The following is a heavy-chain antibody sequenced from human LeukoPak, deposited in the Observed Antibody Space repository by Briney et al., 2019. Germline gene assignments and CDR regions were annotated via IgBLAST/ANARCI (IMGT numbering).Heavy chain of an antibody. CDR1: GFTFSSYA. V-gene: IGHV3-23*01. Sequence: GGSLRLSCAASGFTFSSYAMSWVRQAPGKGLEWVPAISGGGGSTYYADSVKGRFTISRDNSKNTLYLQMNSLRAEDTAVYYCAKVSRITMIVVVIPPNYYFDYWGQGTLVTVSS. D-gene: IGHD3-22*01. CDR2: ISGGGGST. J-gene: IGHJ4*02. CDR3: AKVSRITMIVVVIPPNYYFDY.